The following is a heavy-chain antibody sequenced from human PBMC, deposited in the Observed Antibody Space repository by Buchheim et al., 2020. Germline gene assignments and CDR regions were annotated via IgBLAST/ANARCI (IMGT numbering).Heavy chain of an antibody. J-gene: IGHJ6*02. D-gene: IGHD4-11*01. CDR3: AIDYSNTTWMYYYYYYGMDV. CDR2: INHSGST. V-gene: IGHV4-34*01. CDR1: GGSFSGYY. Sequence: QVQLQQWGAGLLKPSETLSLTCAVYGGSFSGYYWSWIRQPPGKGLEWIGEINHSGSTNYNPSLKSRVTISVDTSKNQFSLKLSSVTAADTAVYYCAIDYSNTTWMYYYYYYGMDVWGQGTT.